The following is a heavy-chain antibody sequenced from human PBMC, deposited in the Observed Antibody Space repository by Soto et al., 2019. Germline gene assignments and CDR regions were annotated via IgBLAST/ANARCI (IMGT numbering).Heavy chain of an antibody. V-gene: IGHV3-21*02. CDR1: GFTFSGFS. CDR3: AREADFASSGNELDY. CDR2: VTSSTSSM. J-gene: IGHJ4*02. Sequence: EVQLVESGGGLVKPGGSLRLSCAASGFTFSGFSMNWVRQAPGKGLEWVSAVTSSTSSMFYADSVKGRFTISRDDAKDSLFLQMNSLRADDTAGYYGAREADFASSGNELDYWGRGTLVTVSS. D-gene: IGHD3-22*01.